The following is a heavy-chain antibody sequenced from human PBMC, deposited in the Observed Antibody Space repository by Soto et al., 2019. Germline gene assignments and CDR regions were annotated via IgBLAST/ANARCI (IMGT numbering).Heavy chain of an antibody. Sequence: ASVKVSCKASGYTFTSHGISWVRQAPGQGLEWMGWISAYNGNTNYAQKLQGRVTMTTDTSTSTAYMELRSLRSDDTAVYYCARVPNYYDSSGYYSDYWGQGTLVTVSS. J-gene: IGHJ4*02. V-gene: IGHV1-18*04. CDR3: ARVPNYYDSSGYYSDY. CDR2: ISAYNGNT. D-gene: IGHD3-22*01. CDR1: GYTFTSHG.